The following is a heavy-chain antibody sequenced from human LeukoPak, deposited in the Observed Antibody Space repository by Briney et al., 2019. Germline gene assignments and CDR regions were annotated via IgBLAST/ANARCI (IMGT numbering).Heavy chain of an antibody. J-gene: IGHJ3*02. D-gene: IGHD6-19*01. V-gene: IGHV3-7*01. Sequence: EGSLRLSCAASGFTFSNFWMSWVRLTPGMGLEWMANIKPDGSEKYYMDSVKGRFTISRDNAKKSMYLQMNFLRAEDTALYYCAKTTLAVAGTGYAFDMWGQGTMVTVSS. CDR2: IKPDGSEK. CDR3: AKTTLAVAGTGYAFDM. CDR1: GFTFSNFW.